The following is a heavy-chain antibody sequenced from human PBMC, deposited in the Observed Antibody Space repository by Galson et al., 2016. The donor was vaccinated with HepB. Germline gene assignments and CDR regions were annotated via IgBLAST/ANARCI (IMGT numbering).Heavy chain of an antibody. CDR1: GFTFSSYS. CDR3: ASSFETRFGSGSYY. D-gene: IGHD1-26*01. V-gene: IGHV3-21*01. CDR2: ISISSYK. Sequence: SLRLSCAASGFTFSSYSVNWVRQAPGKGLEWVSSISISSYKYYADSVKGRFTISRDNAKNSLYLQMNSLRPEDTAVYYCASSFETRFGSGSYYWGQGTLVTVSS. J-gene: IGHJ4*02.